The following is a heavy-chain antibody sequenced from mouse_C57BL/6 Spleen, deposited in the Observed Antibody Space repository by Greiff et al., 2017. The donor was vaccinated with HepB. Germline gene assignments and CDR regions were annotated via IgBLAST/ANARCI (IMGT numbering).Heavy chain of an antibody. Sequence: VQLQQSGPELVKPGASVKISCKASGYTFTDYYMNWVKQSHGKSLEWIGDINPNNGGTSYNQKFKGKATLTVDKSSSTAYMELRSLTSEDSAVYYCARSRTGTRGDYFDYWGQGTTLTVSS. CDR2: INPNNGGT. D-gene: IGHD4-1*01. J-gene: IGHJ2*01. V-gene: IGHV1-26*01. CDR3: ARSRTGTRGDYFDY. CDR1: GYTFTDYY.